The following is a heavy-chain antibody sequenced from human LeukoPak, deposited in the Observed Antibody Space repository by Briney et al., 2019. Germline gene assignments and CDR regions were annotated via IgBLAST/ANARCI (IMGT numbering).Heavy chain of an antibody. CDR3: VSLIQGIAAAGTIFDY. J-gene: IGHJ4*02. CDR2: IIPILGIA. CDR1: GGTFSSYA. V-gene: IGHV1-69*04. Sequence: SVKVSCKASGGTFSSYAISWVRQAPGQGLEWMGRIIPILGIANYAQKFQGRVTITADKSTSTAYMELSSQRSEDTAVYYCVSLIQGIAAAGTIFDYWGQGTLVTVSS. D-gene: IGHD6-13*01.